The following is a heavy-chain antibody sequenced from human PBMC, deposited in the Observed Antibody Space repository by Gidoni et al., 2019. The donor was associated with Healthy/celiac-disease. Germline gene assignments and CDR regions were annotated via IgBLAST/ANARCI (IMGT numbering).Heavy chain of an antibody. Sequence: EVQLLESVGGLAQPGGSLRLACAASGFTFSGYAISWVRQAPGKGLDWVSASSGSGGSTYYADSVKGRFTISRDNSKNTLYLQMNSLRAEDTAVYYCAKDPAIVVVIRWIRYFDYWGQGTLVTVSS. V-gene: IGHV3-23*01. D-gene: IGHD3-22*01. CDR1: GFTFSGYA. J-gene: IGHJ4*02. CDR2: SSGSGGST. CDR3: AKDPAIVVVIRWIRYFDY.